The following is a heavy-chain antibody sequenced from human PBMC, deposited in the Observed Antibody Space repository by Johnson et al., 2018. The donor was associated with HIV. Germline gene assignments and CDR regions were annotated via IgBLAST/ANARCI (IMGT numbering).Heavy chain of an antibody. CDR3: ARDPTTQNSRLTGDFGAFDI. Sequence: EVQLVESGGGVVRPGGSLRLSCAASGFTLDDYDMSWVRQVPGKGLEWVSGFYRNGGSTGYAASVKCRFSISSDNAKNSLYLQMNSLTVDDTALYYCARDPTTQNSRLTGDFGAFDIWGQGTMVTVTS. D-gene: IGHD7-27*01. CDR2: FYRNGGST. J-gene: IGHJ3*02. CDR1: GFTLDDYD. V-gene: IGHV3-20*04.